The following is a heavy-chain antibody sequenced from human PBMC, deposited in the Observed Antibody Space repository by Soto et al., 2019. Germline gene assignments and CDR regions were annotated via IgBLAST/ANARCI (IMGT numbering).Heavy chain of an antibody. CDR1: GFTFSSFG. CDR2: ISYDGSYK. Sequence: QVQLVESGGGVVQPGRSLRLSCAASGFTFSSFGMHWVRQAPGKGLEWVAVISYDGSYKYYGDSVKGRFTISRDNSKNTLSLQMNSVTAEDTAVYYCAKDHDYVDFFDHWGQGTLVTVSS. V-gene: IGHV3-30*18. J-gene: IGHJ4*02. CDR3: AKDHDYVDFFDH. D-gene: IGHD4-17*01.